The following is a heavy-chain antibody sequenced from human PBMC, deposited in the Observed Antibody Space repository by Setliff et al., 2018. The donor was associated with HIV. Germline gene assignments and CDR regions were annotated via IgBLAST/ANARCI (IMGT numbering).Heavy chain of an antibody. D-gene: IGHD3-3*01. CDR3: ARAFSGYYFDY. V-gene: IGHV3-11*04. Sequence: PGGSLRLSCTASGFTFTDYYMTWIRLAPGMGLEWLSYISSTGSAIYYADSVKGRFTISRDNTKNSLYLQMNSLRADDTAVYYCARAFSGYYFDYWGQGTLVTVSS. J-gene: IGHJ4*02. CDR2: ISSTGSAI. CDR1: GFTFTDYY.